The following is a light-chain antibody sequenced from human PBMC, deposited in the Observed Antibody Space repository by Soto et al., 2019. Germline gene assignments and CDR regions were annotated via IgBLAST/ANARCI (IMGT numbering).Light chain of an antibody. CDR3: LQNYSYPLT. CDR2: AAF. J-gene: IGKJ4*01. V-gene: IGKV1-6*01. CDR1: QDIRSD. Sequence: AIQMTQSPSSLSASVGDRVTITCRASQDIRSDLGWYQQKPGEAPKLLIYAAFSLQSGVPSRFSGSGSGTDFTLTISSLQPEDFATYYCLQNYSYPLTFAGGTKVEIK.